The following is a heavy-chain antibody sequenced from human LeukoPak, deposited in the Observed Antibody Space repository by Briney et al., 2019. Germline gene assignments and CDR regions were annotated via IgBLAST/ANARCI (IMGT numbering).Heavy chain of an antibody. Sequence: ASVKVSCRAFGYTFTSNYMHWVRQAPGQGPEWMGVISPSGGSTTYAQKFQGRVTLTRDMSTSTDYMELSSLRSEDTAIYYCARDNSVGDNAWWFDPWGQGTLVTVSS. CDR1: GYTFTSNY. D-gene: IGHD1-26*01. V-gene: IGHV1-46*01. J-gene: IGHJ5*02. CDR2: ISPSGGST. CDR3: ARDNSVGDNAWWFDP.